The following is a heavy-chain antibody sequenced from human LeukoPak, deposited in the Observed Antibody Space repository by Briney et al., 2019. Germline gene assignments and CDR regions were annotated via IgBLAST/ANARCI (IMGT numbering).Heavy chain of an antibody. V-gene: IGHV3-33*01. D-gene: IGHD6-19*01. CDR3: ARFGAVAGTGYDY. J-gene: IGHJ4*02. CDR2: IWYDGGNK. Sequence: GGSLRLSCAASGFTFSSHGMHWVRQAPGKGLEWVTVIWYDGGNKYYADSAKGRFTISRDNSKNMVYLQMNSLRAEDTAVYYCARFGAVAGTGYDYWGQGTLVTVSS. CDR1: GFTFSSHG.